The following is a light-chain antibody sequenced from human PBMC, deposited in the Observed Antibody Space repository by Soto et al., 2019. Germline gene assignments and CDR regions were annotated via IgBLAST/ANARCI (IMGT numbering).Light chain of an antibody. CDR1: QSVSSSY. V-gene: IGKV3-20*01. Sequence: EIVLTQSPGTLSLSPVERATISCRASQSVSSSYLAWYQQKPGQAPRLLIYGASSRATGIPDRFSGSGSGTDFTLSISRLEPEDFAVYYCQQYGSSPGTFGPGTRWIS. J-gene: IGKJ3*01. CDR3: QQYGSSPGT. CDR2: GAS.